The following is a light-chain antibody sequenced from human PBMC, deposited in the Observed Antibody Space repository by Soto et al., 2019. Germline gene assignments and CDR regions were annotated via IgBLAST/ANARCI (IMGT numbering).Light chain of an antibody. CDR1: SSDVGAYTS. J-gene: IGLJ3*02. CDR2: EVS. Sequence: QSALTQPASVSGSPGQSITISCTGSSSDVGAYTSVSWYQQHPGKAPKLMIYEVSNWPSGVSRRFSGSKSGNTASLTISGLQAEDEGLYYCAAHAGGNTWLFGGGTKLTVL. V-gene: IGLV2-14*01. CDR3: AAHAGGNTWL.